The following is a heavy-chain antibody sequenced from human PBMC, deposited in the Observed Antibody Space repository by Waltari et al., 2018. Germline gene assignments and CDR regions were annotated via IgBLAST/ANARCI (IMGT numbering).Heavy chain of an antibody. V-gene: IGHV3-53*01. CDR3: ASISSSYFDY. CDR2: LYSGGST. Sequence: EVQLVQSGGGLLQPGGSLRLSCAASGFTVSSNYMSWVRQAPGKGLEWVSVLYSGGSTYNADSVKGRFTISRDNSKNTLYLQMNSLRAEDTAVYDCASISSSYFDYWGQGTLVTVSS. D-gene: IGHD6-6*01. CDR1: GFTVSSNY. J-gene: IGHJ4*02.